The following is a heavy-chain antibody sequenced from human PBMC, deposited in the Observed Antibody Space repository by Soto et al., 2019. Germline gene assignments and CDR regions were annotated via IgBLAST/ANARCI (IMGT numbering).Heavy chain of an antibody. CDR1: GYTFTSYG. CDR3: ARVGAYGGHYDFWSGYPHPHYYYYGMDV. D-gene: IGHD3-3*01. V-gene: IGHV1-18*01. J-gene: IGHJ6*02. Sequence: ASVKVSCKASGYTFTSYGISWVRQAPGQGLEWMGWISAYNGNTNYAQKLQGRVTMTTDTSTSTAYMELRSLRSDDTAVYYCARVGAYGGHYDFWSGYPHPHYYYYGMDVLGQGTTGNV. CDR2: ISAYNGNT.